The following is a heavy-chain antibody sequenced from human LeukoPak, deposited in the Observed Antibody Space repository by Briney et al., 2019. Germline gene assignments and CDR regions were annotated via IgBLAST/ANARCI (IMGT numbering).Heavy chain of an antibody. D-gene: IGHD3-10*01. V-gene: IGHV3-66*01. CDR2: IYSGGST. J-gene: IGHJ4*02. Sequence: GGSLRLSCAASGFTVSSNYMSWVRQAPGKGLEWVSVIYSGGSTYYADSVKGRFTISRDNSKNTLYLQMNSLRAEDTAVYYYARAWYYYGSMNDYWGQGTLVTVSS. CDR1: GFTVSSNY. CDR3: ARAWYYYGSMNDY.